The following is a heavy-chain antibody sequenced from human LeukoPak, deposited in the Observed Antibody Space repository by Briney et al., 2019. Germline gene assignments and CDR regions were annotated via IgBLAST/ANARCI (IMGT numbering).Heavy chain of an antibody. J-gene: IGHJ4*02. Sequence: PGRSLRLSCAASGFTFSSYGMHWVRQAPGKGLEWVAVISYDGSNKYYADSVKGRFTISRDNSKNTLYLQMNSLRAEDTAVYYCARETRDFWSGYLRGPFDYWGQGTLVTVSS. CDR3: ARETRDFWSGYLRGPFDY. D-gene: IGHD3-3*01. CDR1: GFTFSSYG. V-gene: IGHV3-30*03. CDR2: ISYDGSNK.